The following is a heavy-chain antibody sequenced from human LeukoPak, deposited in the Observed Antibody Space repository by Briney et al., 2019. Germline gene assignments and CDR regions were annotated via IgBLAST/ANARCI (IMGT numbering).Heavy chain of an antibody. D-gene: IGHD2-21*01. V-gene: IGHV5-51*01. CDR3: ARRTYGVYWFDP. Sequence: GESLKISWKGSGYSFTSYCIGWGRQMPGKGLEWMGIIYPGDSDTRYSPSFQRQVTISADKSISTAYLQWRSLKASDTSMYYCARRTYGVYWFDPWGQGTLVTVSS. CDR1: GYSFTSYC. J-gene: IGHJ5*02. CDR2: IYPGDSDT.